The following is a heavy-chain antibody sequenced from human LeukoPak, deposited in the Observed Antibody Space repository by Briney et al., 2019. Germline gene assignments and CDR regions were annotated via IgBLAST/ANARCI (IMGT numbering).Heavy chain of an antibody. Sequence: GGSLRLSCAASGFTFSSYEMNWVRQAPGKGLEWVSYISSRGSTTNYADSVKGLFTTSRDNAKNSLYLQMNSLSAEDTAVYYCARDPSSDYWGQGTLVTVSS. J-gene: IGHJ4*02. CDR3: ARDPSSDY. CDR2: ISSRGSTT. V-gene: IGHV3-48*03. D-gene: IGHD6-6*01. CDR1: GFTFSSYE.